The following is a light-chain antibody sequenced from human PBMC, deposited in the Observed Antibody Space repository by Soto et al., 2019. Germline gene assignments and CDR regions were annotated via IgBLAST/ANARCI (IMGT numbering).Light chain of an antibody. Sequence: DIQMTQSPSPLSASVGDRITITCQASQDINNRLNWYQQKPGKAPKVLIYDASNLETGVPPRFSGSVSGTAFTLTIISLRPEDIATYYCQQYDNLPFSFGPGTKVDFK. J-gene: IGKJ3*01. CDR3: QQYDNLPFS. V-gene: IGKV1-33*01. CDR1: QDINNR. CDR2: DAS.